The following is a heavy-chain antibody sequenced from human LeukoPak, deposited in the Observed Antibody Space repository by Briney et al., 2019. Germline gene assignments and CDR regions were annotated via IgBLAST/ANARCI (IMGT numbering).Heavy chain of an antibody. J-gene: IGHJ4*02. Sequence: ASVKVSCKASGYTFTGYYMHWLRQAPGRGPEWMGLINPDSGDTNYAQNFQGRVTMTRDTSINTAYMELSRLRSDDTAVYYCARVSPLDTAMVSLYYWGQGTLVTVSS. CDR2: INPDSGDT. D-gene: IGHD5-18*01. CDR3: ARVSPLDTAMVSLYY. V-gene: IGHV1-2*02. CDR1: GYTFTGYY.